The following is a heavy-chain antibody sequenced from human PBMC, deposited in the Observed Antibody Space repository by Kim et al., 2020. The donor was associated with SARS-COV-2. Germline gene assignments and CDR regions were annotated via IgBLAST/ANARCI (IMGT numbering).Heavy chain of an antibody. Sequence: ASVKVSCKASGYTFTSYYMHWVRQAPGQGLEWMGIINPSGGSTSYAQKFQGRVTMTRDTSTSTVYMELSSLRSEDTAVYYCARGMYYYDSSGYYWKSRDYYYYGMDVWGQGTTVTVSS. J-gene: IGHJ6*02. CDR2: INPSGGST. D-gene: IGHD3-22*01. CDR3: ARGMYYYDSSGYYWKSRDYYYYGMDV. V-gene: IGHV1-46*01. CDR1: GYTFTSYY.